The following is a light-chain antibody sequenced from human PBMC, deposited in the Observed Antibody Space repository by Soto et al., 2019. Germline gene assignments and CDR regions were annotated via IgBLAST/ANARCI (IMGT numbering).Light chain of an antibody. J-gene: IGKJ3*01. Sequence: EIVMTQFPATLSVSPGKRATLSCRASQSVSSNLAWYQQKPGQAPRLLIYGASTRASGIPARFSGSGSGTEFTLTTSSLQSEDLAVYYCQQYNDWPPFTFGPGTKVDIK. CDR3: QQYNDWPPFT. V-gene: IGKV3-15*01. CDR1: QSVSSN. CDR2: GAS.